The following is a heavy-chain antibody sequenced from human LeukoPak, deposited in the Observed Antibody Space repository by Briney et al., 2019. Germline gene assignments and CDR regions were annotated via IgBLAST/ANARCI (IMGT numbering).Heavy chain of an antibody. D-gene: IGHD3-10*01. Sequence: GGSLRLSCAASGFTFSSYWMSWVRQAPGKGLERVANIKQDGSEKYYVDSVKGRFTISRDNAKNSLYLQMNSLRAEDTAVYYCARDWATYYGSENGNDDYWGQGTLVTVSS. J-gene: IGHJ4*02. CDR2: IKQDGSEK. V-gene: IGHV3-7*01. CDR1: GFTFSSYW. CDR3: ARDWATYYGSENGNDDY.